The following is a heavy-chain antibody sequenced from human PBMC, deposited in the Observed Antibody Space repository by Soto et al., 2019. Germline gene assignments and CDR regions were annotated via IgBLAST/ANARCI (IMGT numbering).Heavy chain of an antibody. CDR3: ARRVVAAAEAYGMDL. CDR1: GYTFTSYA. D-gene: IGHD2-15*01. CDR2: INAGNGNT. J-gene: IGHJ6*02. Sequence: ASVKVSCKASGYTFTSYAMHWVRQAPGQRLEWMGWINAGNGNTKYSQKFQGRVTITRDTSASTAYMELSSLRSEDTAVYYCARRVVAAAEAYGMDLWGQGATVTVSS. V-gene: IGHV1-3*01.